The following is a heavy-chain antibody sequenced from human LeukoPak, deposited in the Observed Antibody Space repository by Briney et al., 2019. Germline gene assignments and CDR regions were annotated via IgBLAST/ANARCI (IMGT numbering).Heavy chain of an antibody. CDR1: GGSISSGGYY. CDR3: AREGYGDYTFDY. D-gene: IGHD4-17*01. CDR2: IYYSGST. Sequence: PSETLSLTCTVSGGSISSGGYYWSWIRQHPGKGLEWIGYIYYSGSTYYNPPLKSRVTISVDTSKNQFSLKLSSVTAADTAVYYCAREGYGDYTFDYWGQGTLVTVSS. V-gene: IGHV4-31*03. J-gene: IGHJ4*02.